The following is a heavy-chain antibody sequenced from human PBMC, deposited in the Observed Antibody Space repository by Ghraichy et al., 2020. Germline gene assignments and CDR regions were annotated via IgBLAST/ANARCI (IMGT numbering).Heavy chain of an antibody. CDR1: GYRFANYW. D-gene: IGHD6-19*01. J-gene: IGHJ4*02. Sequence: GESLNISCKGSGYRFANYWIGWVRQMPGKGLEWMGIIYPDDSDTRYSPSFQGQVTISADKSITTAYLQWSSLKASDTAMYYCAGFSAVATFYYWGQGTLVTVSS. CDR3: AGFSAVATFYY. CDR2: IYPDDSDT. V-gene: IGHV5-51*01.